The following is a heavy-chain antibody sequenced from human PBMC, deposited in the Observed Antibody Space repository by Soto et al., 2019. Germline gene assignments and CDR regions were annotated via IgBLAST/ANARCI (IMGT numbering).Heavy chain of an antibody. J-gene: IGHJ5*02. V-gene: IGHV4-30-2*01. CDR2: IYESGRT. CDR3: ARGDRYSGSFSDYFDP. Sequence: SETLSLTCIVSGASISTGGYSWSWIRQPPGEGPEWIGYIYESGRTYYKPSLKSRASISMDKSRNQFSVRLTSVTAADTAVYFCARGDRYSGSFSDYFDPWGQETLVTVSS. D-gene: IGHD1-26*01. CDR1: GASISTGGYS.